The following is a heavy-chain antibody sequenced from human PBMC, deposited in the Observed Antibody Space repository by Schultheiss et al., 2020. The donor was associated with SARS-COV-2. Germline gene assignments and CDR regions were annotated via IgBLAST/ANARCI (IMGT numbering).Heavy chain of an antibody. CDR3: AKAQPDVLRFLEWLLPYFDY. J-gene: IGHJ4*02. D-gene: IGHD3-3*01. Sequence: GGSLRLSCAASGFTFSSYAMHWVRQAPGKGLEWVAVISYDGSNKYYADSVKGRFTISRDNSKNTLYLQMNSLRAEDTAVYYCAKAQPDVLRFLEWLLPYFDYWGQGTLVTVSS. CDR2: ISYDGSNK. CDR1: GFTFSSYA. V-gene: IGHV3-30*01.